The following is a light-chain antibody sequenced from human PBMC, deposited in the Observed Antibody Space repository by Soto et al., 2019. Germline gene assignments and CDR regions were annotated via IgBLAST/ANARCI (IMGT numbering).Light chain of an antibody. CDR1: QSVGSN. V-gene: IGKV3-11*01. CDR2: DAT. Sequence: VVLTQSPATLSLSLGESATLSCRASQSVGSNLAWYQQKRGQAPRLLIYDATERATGIPARFTGSRSGTDFTFSISSLEPDDFAVYYCQQRSDRLSFGGGTVVEI. CDR3: QQRSDRLS. J-gene: IGKJ4*01.